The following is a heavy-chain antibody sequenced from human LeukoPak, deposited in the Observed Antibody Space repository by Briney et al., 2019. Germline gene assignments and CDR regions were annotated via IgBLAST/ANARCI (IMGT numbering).Heavy chain of an antibody. D-gene: IGHD5-24*01. CDR1: GYTFTSYD. CDR2: MNPNSGNT. CDR3: ARDPAGDGYNSPARGPLYWYFDL. Sequence: GASVKVSCKASGYTFTSYDINWVRQATGQGLEWMGWMNPNSGNTGYAQKFQGRVTMTRNTSISTAYMELSSLRSEDTAVYYCARDPAGDGYNSPARGPLYWYFDLWGRGTLVTVSS. J-gene: IGHJ2*01. V-gene: IGHV1-8*01.